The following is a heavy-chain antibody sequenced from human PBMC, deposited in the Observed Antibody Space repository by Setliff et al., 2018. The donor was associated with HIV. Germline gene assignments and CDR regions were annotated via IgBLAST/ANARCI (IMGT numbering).Heavy chain of an antibody. J-gene: IGHJ6*03. CDR3: ARGRAYSSGWGLLRNYYMDV. Sequence: PSETLSLTCAVYGESFSGYYWTWIRQSPGKGLEWIGEINHSGGTNYNPPLKSRVTISVDTSKNQFSLKLHSMTAADTAVYFCARGRAYSSGWGLLRNYYMDVWGKGTTVTVSS. CDR2: INHSGGT. V-gene: IGHV4-34*01. CDR1: GESFSGYY. D-gene: IGHD6-19*01.